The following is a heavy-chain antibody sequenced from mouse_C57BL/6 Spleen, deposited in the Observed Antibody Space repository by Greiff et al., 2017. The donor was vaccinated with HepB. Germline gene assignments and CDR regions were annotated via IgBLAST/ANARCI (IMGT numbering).Heavy chain of an antibody. CDR1: GFTFSDYY. J-gene: IGHJ4*01. V-gene: IGHV5-12*01. D-gene: IGHD2-5*01. Sequence: EVQGVESGGGLVQPGGSLKLSCAASGFTFSDYYMYWVRQTPEKRLEWVAYISNGGGSTYYPDTVKGRFTISRDNAKNTLYLQMSRLKSEDTAMYYCARDYYSNYEGYAMDYWGQGTSVTVSS. CDR2: ISNGGGST. CDR3: ARDYYSNYEGYAMDY.